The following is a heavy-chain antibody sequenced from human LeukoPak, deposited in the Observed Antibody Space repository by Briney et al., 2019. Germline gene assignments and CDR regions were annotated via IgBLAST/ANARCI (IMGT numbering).Heavy chain of an antibody. CDR3: ATQSPITGTTGYWFDP. D-gene: IGHD1-7*01. J-gene: IGHJ5*02. Sequence: SETLSLTCTASGGSISSGDYYWSWIRQPPGKGLEWIGYIYYSGSTYYNPSLKSRVTISVDTSKNQFSLKLSSVTAADTAVYYCATQSPITGTTGYWFDPWGQGTLVTVS. CDR2: IYYSGST. CDR1: GGSISSGDYY. V-gene: IGHV4-30-4*08.